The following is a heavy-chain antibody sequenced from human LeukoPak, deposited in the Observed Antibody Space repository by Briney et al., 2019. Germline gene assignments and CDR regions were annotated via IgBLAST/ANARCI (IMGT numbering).Heavy chain of an antibody. V-gene: IGHV3-30-3*01. Sequence: GGSLRLSCAASGFTFSSYAMHWVRQAPGKGLEWVAVISYDGSNKYYADSVRGRFTISRDNSKNTLYLQMNSLRADDTAVYYCARALIRVSVVPAAIDYTPLLSLKYGMDVWGQGTTVTVSS. J-gene: IGHJ6*02. CDR1: GFTFSSYA. CDR2: ISYDGSNK. CDR3: ARALIRVSVVPAAIDYTPLLSLKYGMDV. D-gene: IGHD2-2*02.